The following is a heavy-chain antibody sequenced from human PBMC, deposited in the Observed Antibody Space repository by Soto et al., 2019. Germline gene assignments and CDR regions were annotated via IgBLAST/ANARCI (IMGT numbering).Heavy chain of an antibody. D-gene: IGHD3-3*01. Sequence: SVKVSCKASGYSFTDYHIHWVRQAPGQGLEWMGWINTDSGDTKYARKFQGRVTMTRDTSTSTGYMELSSLRSDDTAVYHCTRGTGFWSGYYRYYGMDVWGQGTTVTVSS. CDR2: INTDSGDT. CDR1: GYSFTDYH. J-gene: IGHJ6*02. V-gene: IGHV1-2*02. CDR3: TRGTGFWSGYYRYYGMDV.